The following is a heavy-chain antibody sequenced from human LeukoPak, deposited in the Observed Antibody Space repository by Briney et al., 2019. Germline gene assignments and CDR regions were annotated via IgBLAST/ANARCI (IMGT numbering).Heavy chain of an antibody. D-gene: IGHD2-15*01. CDR2: ISSSSSYI. CDR1: GFTFSSYS. V-gene: IGHV3-21*01. Sequence: GGSLRLSCAASGFTFSSYSMNWVRQAPGKGLEWVSSISSSSSYIYYADSVKGRFTISRDNAKNSLYLQMNSLRAEDTAVYYCARVPPAVCSGGSCYGGSRLYFQHWGQGTLVTVSS. CDR3: ARVPPAVCSGGSCYGGSRLYFQH. J-gene: IGHJ1*01.